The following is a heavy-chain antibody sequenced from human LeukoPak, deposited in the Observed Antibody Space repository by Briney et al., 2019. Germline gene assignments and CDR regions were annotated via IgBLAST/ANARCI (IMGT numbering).Heavy chain of an antibody. V-gene: IGHV3-48*02. CDR3: ARVNDATGSMGY. CDR1: GFSFGSYS. CDR2: INSSSSII. D-gene: IGHD3-9*01. J-gene: IGHJ4*02. Sequence: PGGSLRLSCAASGFSFGSYSMNWVRQAPGKGLEWVSYINSSSSIIYYADSVKGRFTISRDNGKNSLYLQMNSLRDEDTAVYYCARVNDATGSMGYWGQGTLVTVSS.